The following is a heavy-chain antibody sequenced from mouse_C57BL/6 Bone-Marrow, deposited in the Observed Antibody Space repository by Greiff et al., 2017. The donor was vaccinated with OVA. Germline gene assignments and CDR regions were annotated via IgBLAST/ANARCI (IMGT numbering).Heavy chain of an antibody. D-gene: IGHD1-1*01. J-gene: IGHJ2*01. V-gene: IGHV1-64*01. Sequence: QVQLKQSGAELVKPGASVKLSCKASGYTFTSYWMHWVKQRPGQGLEWIGMIHPNSGSTNYNEKFKSKATLTVDKSSSTAYMQLSSLTSEDSAVYYCASIYYYGSSLFDYWGQGTTLTVSS. CDR3: ASIYYYGSSLFDY. CDR2: IHPNSGST. CDR1: GYTFTSYW.